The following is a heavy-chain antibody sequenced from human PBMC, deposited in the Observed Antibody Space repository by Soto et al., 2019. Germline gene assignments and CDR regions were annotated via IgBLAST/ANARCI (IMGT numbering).Heavy chain of an antibody. D-gene: IGHD3-22*01. J-gene: IGHJ4*02. CDR1: GYSFTSYW. Sequence: LKISCKGSGYSFTSYWIGWVRQMPGKGLEWMGIIYPGDSDTRYSPSFQGQVTISADKSISTAYLQWSSPKASDTAMYYCARVRLHYYDSSGYHPSFDYWGQGTLVTVSS. V-gene: IGHV5-51*01. CDR2: IYPGDSDT. CDR3: ARVRLHYYDSSGYHPSFDY.